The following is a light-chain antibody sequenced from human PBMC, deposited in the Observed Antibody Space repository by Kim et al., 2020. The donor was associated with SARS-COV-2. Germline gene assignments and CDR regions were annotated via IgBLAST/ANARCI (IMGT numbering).Light chain of an antibody. V-gene: IGKV3-11*01. Sequence: SLSPGERSTLSCRASERVSSYLAWYQQKPGQAPRLLIYDASNRATGIPARFSGSRSGTDFTLTISSLEPEDFAVYYCQQRANWLTFGGGTKVDIK. CDR2: DAS. CDR3: QQRANWLT. J-gene: IGKJ4*01. CDR1: ERVSSY.